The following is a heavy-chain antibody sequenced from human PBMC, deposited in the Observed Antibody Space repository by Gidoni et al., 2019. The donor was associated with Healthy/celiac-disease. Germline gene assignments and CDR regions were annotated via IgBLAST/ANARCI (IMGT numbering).Heavy chain of an antibody. CDR3: ARDANGDYYFDY. D-gene: IGHD4-17*01. CDR2: ISSSSSYI. Sequence: EVQLVESGGGLVKPGGSLRLSCAASGFTFSSYSMNWVRQAPGKGLEWVSSISSSSSYIYYADSVKGRFTISRDNAKNSLYLQMNSLRAEDTAVYYCARDANGDYYFDYWGQGTLVTVSS. J-gene: IGHJ4*02. CDR1: GFTFSSYS. V-gene: IGHV3-21*01.